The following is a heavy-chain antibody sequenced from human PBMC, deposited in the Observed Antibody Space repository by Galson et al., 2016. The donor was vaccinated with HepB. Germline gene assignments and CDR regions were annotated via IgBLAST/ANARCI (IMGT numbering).Heavy chain of an antibody. CDR2: MYHTGST. CDR1: AESISDYY. J-gene: IGHJ3*02. V-gene: IGHV4-59*08. D-gene: IGHD6-19*01. CDR3: AGGRMRAVAGGDALHI. Sequence: SETLSLTCTVSAESISDYYWSWLRQTPEKGLEWIGYMYHTGSTSYNPSLKSRVTISVDSSKKQFSLRLNSVTATDTAVYYCAGGRMRAVAGGDALHIWGQGTRVTVSS.